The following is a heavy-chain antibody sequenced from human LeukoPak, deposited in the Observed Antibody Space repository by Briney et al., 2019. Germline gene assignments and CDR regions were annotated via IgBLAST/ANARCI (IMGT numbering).Heavy chain of an antibody. CDR3: AKFRGVITPLYHFDY. J-gene: IGHJ4*02. CDR2: IHNDAVGT. V-gene: IGHV3-23*01. D-gene: IGHD4-23*01. Sequence: GGSLRLSCAASGFTFPSYAMSWVRQAPGKGLEWVSLIHNDAVGTYYAGSVKGRFTISRDNSKNTLYLQMNSLRAEDTAVYYCAKFRGVITPLYHFDYWGQGTLVTVSS. CDR1: GFTFPSYA.